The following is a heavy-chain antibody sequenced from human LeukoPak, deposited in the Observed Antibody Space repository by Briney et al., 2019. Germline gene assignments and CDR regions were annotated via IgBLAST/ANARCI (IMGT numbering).Heavy chain of an antibody. D-gene: IGHD5-24*01. V-gene: IGHV4-31*03. CDR1: GGSISSGGYY. CDR2: IYYSGST. Sequence: SETLSLTCTVSGGSISSGGYYWSWIRQHPGKGLEWIGYIYYSGSTYYDLFLKSRVTISVDTSKNQFSLKLSSVTAADTAVYYCAREGDGYNIDYWGQGTLVTVSS. CDR3: AREGDGYNIDY. J-gene: IGHJ4*02.